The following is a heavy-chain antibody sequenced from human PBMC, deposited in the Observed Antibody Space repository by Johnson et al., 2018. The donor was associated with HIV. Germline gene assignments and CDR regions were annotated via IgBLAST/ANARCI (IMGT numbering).Heavy chain of an antibody. CDR2: INWNGGST. CDR1: GFTFDDYG. Sequence: RPGGSLRLSCAASGFTFDDYGMSWVRQAPGKGLEWVSGINWNGGSTGYADSVKGRFTISRDNAKNSLYLQINSLRAEDTALYCCARGSGSYYSNAFDIWGQGTMVTVSS. CDR3: ARGSGSYYSNAFDI. V-gene: IGHV3-20*04. D-gene: IGHD1-26*01. J-gene: IGHJ3*02.